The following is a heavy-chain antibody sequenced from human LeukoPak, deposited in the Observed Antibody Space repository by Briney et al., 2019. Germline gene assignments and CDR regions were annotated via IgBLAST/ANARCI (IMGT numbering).Heavy chain of an antibody. D-gene: IGHD2-21*01. CDR3: VRDHIGLIPDY. J-gene: IGHJ4*02. Sequence: PSETLSLTCAVYGGSFSGYYWSWIRQPPGKGLEWIGEINHGGSTNYNPSLKSRVTISVDTSKNQFSLKLSSVTAADTAVYYCVRDHIGLIPDYWGQGALVSVSS. CDR1: GGSFSGYY. V-gene: IGHV4-34*01. CDR2: INHGGST.